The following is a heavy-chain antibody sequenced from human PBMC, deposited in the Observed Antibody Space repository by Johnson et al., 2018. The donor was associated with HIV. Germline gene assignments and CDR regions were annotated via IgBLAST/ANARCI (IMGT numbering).Heavy chain of an antibody. CDR2: TWYEGSIK. Sequence: QVQLVESGGGVVQPGRSLRLSCAASGFIFRSHDLNRVRQAPGKGLEWVIMTWYEGSIKYYADSVKGRFTISRDNSKNTLYLQMNSLRAEDRAVYYCAKDPECGSPSNIWGQGAMVTVSS. D-gene: IGHD3-3*01. V-gene: IGHV3-33*06. CDR3: AKDPECGSPSNI. CDR1: GFIFRSHD. J-gene: IGHJ3*02.